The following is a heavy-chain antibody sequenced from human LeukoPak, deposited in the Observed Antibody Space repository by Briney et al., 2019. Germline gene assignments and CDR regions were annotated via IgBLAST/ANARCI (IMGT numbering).Heavy chain of an antibody. D-gene: IGHD2-15*01. CDR2: INHSGST. CDR1: GGSFSGYY. V-gene: IGHV4-34*01. CDR3: ARVVPIVVVVAATPWSSWFDP. Sequence: SETLSLTCAVYGGSFSGYYWSWIRQPPGKGLEWIGEINHSGSTNYNPSLKSRVTISVDTSKNQFSLKLSSVTAADTAVYYCARVVPIVVVVAATPWSSWFDPWGQGTLVTVSS. J-gene: IGHJ5*02.